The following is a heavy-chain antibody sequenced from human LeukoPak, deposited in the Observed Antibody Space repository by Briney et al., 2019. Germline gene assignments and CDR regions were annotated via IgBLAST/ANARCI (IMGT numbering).Heavy chain of an antibody. D-gene: IGHD5-12*01. CDR2: ISFDGNNK. CDR3: ARTFWDESKGYDYYFDY. CDR1: GFTFSNYA. Sequence: GRSLRLSCTASGFTFSNYAMHWVRQAPGKGLEWMTVISFDGNNKYYEDSVKGRFTISRDNSKNTLYLQMNSLRAEDTAVYYCARTFWDESKGYDYYFDYWGKGSLVPVSS. V-gene: IGHV3-30*04. J-gene: IGHJ4*02.